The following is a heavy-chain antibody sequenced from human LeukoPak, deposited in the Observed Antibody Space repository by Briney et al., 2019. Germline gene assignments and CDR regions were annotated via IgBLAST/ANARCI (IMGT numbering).Heavy chain of an antibody. CDR3: ARHGGSYTFDF. V-gene: IGHV4-4*02. Sequence: SGTLSLTCAVSGDSITSSKWWSWVRQSPEKGLEWIGEIYHSGTTNYNPSLKSRVTISVDTSKNQFSLRLSSVTAADTAVYYCARHGGSYTFDFWGQGVLVTVSS. D-gene: IGHD1-26*01. CDR1: GDSITSSKW. J-gene: IGHJ4*02. CDR2: IYHSGTT.